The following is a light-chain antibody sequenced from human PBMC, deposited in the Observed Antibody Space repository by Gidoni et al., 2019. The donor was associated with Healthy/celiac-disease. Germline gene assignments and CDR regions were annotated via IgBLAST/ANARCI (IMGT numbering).Light chain of an antibody. CDR3: NSRDSSGNHHVV. CDR1: SLRSDY. J-gene: IGLJ2*01. V-gene: IGLV3-19*01. Sequence: SELTQDPAVSVALGQTVRITCQGDSLRSDYASWSQQKPGQAPVLVIYGKNNRPSGIPDRFSGSSSGNTASLTISGAQAQDEADYYCNSRDSSGNHHVVFGGGTKLTVL. CDR2: GKN.